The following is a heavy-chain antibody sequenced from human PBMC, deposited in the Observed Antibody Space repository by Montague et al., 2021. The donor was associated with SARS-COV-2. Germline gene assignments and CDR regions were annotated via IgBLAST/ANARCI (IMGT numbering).Heavy chain of an antibody. CDR2: TYYRSKWYN. D-gene: IGHD2-21*02. CDR1: GDSVSSNIAT. Sequence: CAISGDSVSSNIATWNWIRQPPSKGLEWLGRTYYRSKWYNDYAVSVKSRVIINPDTSNNRISLQLNSVTPEDTAVYYCARAYCGGDCYFYWYFDLWGCGTLVTVSS. V-gene: IGHV6-1*01. J-gene: IGHJ2*01. CDR3: ARAYCGGDCYFYWYFDL.